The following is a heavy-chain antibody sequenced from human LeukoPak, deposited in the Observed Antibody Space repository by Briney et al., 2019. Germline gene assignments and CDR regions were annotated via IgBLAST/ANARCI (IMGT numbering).Heavy chain of an antibody. J-gene: IGHJ5*02. CDR3: ATDGAGFDT. Sequence: PGGSLRLSCAASGFTFSDYYTSWIRQAPGKGLEWLSYINIGGTNTHYADSVKGRFTISRDNTKKSLYLQMNNLRAEDTAVYYCATDGAGFDTWGQGVLVTVSS. CDR2: INIGGTNT. CDR1: GFTFSDYY. V-gene: IGHV3-11*01.